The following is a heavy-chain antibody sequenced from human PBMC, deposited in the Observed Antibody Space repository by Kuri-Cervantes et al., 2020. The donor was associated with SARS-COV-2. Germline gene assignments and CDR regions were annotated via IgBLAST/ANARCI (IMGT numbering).Heavy chain of an antibody. Sequence: SETLSLTCAVSGYSISSGYYWGWIRQPPGKGLEWIGSIYHSGSTYYNPSLKSRVTTSVDRSKNQFSLKLSSVTAADTAVYYCARVGATIAFDYWGQGTLVTVSS. D-gene: IGHD1-26*01. V-gene: IGHV4-38-2*01. CDR2: IYHSGST. CDR1: GYSISSGYY. CDR3: ARVGATIAFDY. J-gene: IGHJ4*02.